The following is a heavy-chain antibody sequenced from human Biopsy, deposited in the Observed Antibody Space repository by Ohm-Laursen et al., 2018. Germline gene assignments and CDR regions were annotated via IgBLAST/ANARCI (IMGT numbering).Heavy chain of an antibody. CDR2: FAPESGKI. V-gene: IGHV1-24*01. CDR3: AADINVWNVNY. J-gene: IGHJ4*02. CDR1: GYTLTDIS. Sequence: ASVKVSCKVSGYTLTDISMHWVRQAPGQGLEWMGGFAPESGKIVYSQKFQGRVTMTEDTSTGTAYVEVWRLRSDDTAVYYCAADINVWNVNYWGQGTQVTVSS. D-gene: IGHD1-1*01.